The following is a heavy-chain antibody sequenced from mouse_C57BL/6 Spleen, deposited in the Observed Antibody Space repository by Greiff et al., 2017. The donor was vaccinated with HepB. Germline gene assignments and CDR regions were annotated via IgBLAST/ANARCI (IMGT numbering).Heavy chain of an antibody. Sequence: QVQLKQPGAELVMPGASVKLSCKASGYTFTSYWMHWVKQRPGQGLEWIGEIDPSDSYTNYNQKFKGKSTLTVDKSSSTAYMQLSSLTSEDSAVYYCARKFYYGFDYWGQGTTLTVSS. J-gene: IGHJ2*01. D-gene: IGHD1-1*01. V-gene: IGHV1-69*01. CDR1: GYTFTSYW. CDR2: IDPSDSYT. CDR3: ARKFYYGFDY.